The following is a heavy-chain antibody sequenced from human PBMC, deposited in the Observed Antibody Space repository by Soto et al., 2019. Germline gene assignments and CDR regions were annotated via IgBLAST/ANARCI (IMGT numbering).Heavy chain of an antibody. CDR3: ARLVQLLQGRWFDP. Sequence: QVQLQESGPGLVKPSQTLSLTCTVSGGSISSGDYYWSWIRQPPGKGLQWIGYTYYSGGTYYNPSLKSRVTISVDTSKTRFSLKLSSVTAADTAVYYCARLVQLLQGRWFDPWGQGTLVTVSS. J-gene: IGHJ5*02. D-gene: IGHD2-15*01. CDR1: GGSISSGDYY. CDR2: TYYSGGT. V-gene: IGHV4-30-4*01.